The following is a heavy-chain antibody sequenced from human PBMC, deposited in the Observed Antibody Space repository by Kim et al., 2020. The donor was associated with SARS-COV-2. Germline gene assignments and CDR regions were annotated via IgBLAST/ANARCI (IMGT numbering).Heavy chain of an antibody. Sequence: GRFTISRDESKNTLFLQMNSLKTEDTAVYYCTTDRGFMVRGVIPYPSGGYWGQGTLVTVSS. CDR3: TTDRGFMVRGVIPYPSGGY. J-gene: IGHJ4*02. V-gene: IGHV3-15*01. D-gene: IGHD3-10*01.